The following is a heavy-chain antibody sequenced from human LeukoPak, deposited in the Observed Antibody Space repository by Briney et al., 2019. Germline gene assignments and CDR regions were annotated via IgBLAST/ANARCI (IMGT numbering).Heavy chain of an antibody. CDR2: IRYDGSNK. V-gene: IGHV3-30*02. CDR1: GFTFSSYG. J-gene: IGHJ4*02. D-gene: IGHD3-22*01. CDR3: AKDIPVGMIVEGGRGLDY. Sequence: GGSLRLSCAASGFTFSSYGMHWVRQAPGKGLEWVAFIRYDGSNKYYADSVKGRFTISRDNSKNTLYLQMNSLRAEDTAVYYCAKDIPVGMIVEGGRGLDYWGQGTLVTVSS.